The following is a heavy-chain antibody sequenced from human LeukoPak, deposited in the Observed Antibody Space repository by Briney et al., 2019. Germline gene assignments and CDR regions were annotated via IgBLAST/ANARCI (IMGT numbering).Heavy chain of an antibody. CDR3: ARGVLRYGHYGMVV. CDR2: IIPIFGTA. V-gene: IGHV1-69*13. CDR1: GGTFSSYA. Sequence: ASVKVSCKASGGTFSSYAISWVRQAPGQGLEWMGGIIPIFGTANYAQKFQGRVTITADESTSTAYMELSSLRSEDTAVYYCARGVLRYGHYGMVVWGQGTTVTVSS. D-gene: IGHD2-15*01. J-gene: IGHJ6*02.